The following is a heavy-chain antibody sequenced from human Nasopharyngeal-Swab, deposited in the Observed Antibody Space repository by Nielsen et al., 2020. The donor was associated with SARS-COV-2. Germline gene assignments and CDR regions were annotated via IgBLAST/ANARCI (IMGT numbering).Heavy chain of an antibody. V-gene: IGHV3-7*04. CDR1: GFPFRNHY. Sequence: GGSLRLSCAASGFPFRNHYMTWLRQPPGKGLEWVANIRQDAREQFYVDSVKGRFTIPRDNAKNSVFLQMNSLRSEDTAVYFCARESVVTGMDDAPDLWGRGTMVTVSS. CDR3: ARESVVTGMDDAPDL. D-gene: IGHD2-21*02. CDR2: IRQDAREQ. J-gene: IGHJ3*01.